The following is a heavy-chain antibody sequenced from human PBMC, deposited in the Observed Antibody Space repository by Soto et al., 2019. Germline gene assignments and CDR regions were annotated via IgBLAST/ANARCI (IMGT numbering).Heavy chain of an antibody. Sequence: ASVNFSCKASGYTFTGYYMHWVRQAPGQGLEWMGWINPNSGGTNYAQKLQGRVTMTTDTSTSTAYMELRSLRSDDTAVYYCARTRITMIVVVITGDNWFDPWGQGTLVTVSS. J-gene: IGHJ5*02. CDR1: GYTFTGYY. V-gene: IGHV1-2*02. CDR2: INPNSGGT. CDR3: ARTRITMIVVVITGDNWFDP. D-gene: IGHD3-22*01.